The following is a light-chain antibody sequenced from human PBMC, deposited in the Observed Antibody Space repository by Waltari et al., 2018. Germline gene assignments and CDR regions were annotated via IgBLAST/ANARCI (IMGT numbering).Light chain of an antibody. J-gene: IGLJ3*02. CDR1: SSTVGFYIS. CDR3: NSYTGSSSWV. V-gene: IGLV2-14*03. Sequence: QSALTQPASVSGSPGPSITISCTGTSSTVGFYISFYWYQQYPGKAPKPIIYDVFQRPSGVYNRFSGSKSGNTASLTISGLQTEDEGDYYCNSYTGSSSWVFGGGTKLTVL. CDR2: DVF.